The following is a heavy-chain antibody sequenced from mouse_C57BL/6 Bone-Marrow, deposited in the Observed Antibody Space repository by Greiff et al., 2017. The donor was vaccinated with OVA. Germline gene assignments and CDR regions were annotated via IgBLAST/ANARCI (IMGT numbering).Heavy chain of an antibody. J-gene: IGHJ3*01. CDR1: GYTFTDYN. CDR2: INPNNGGT. Sequence: VQLQQSGPELVKPGASVKIPCKASGYTFTDYNMDWVKQSHGKSLEWIGDINPNNGGTIYNQKFKGKATLTVDKSSSTAYMELRSLTSEDTAVYYCALTTVEGAWCAYWGQGTLVTVSA. V-gene: IGHV1-18*01. D-gene: IGHD1-1*01. CDR3: ALTTVEGAWCAY.